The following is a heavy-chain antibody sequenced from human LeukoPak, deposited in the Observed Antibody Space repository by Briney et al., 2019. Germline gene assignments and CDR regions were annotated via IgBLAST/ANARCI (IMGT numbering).Heavy chain of an antibody. CDR3: AREAKLGFHYFDS. V-gene: IGHV3-48*02. Sequence: GSLRLSCAASGFTFSSYSMNWVRQAPGRGLEWVSYISGSGSGSAIYYADSVKGRFTISRDNAKKTLFLQMNSLRDEDTAVYYCAREAKLGFHYFDSWGQGTLVTVSS. J-gene: IGHJ4*02. CDR1: GFTFSSYS. CDR2: ISGSGSGSAI. D-gene: IGHD7-27*01.